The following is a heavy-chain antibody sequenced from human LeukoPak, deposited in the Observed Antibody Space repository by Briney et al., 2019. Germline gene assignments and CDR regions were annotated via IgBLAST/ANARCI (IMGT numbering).Heavy chain of an antibody. CDR1: GYIFTSYG. V-gene: IGHV1-18*01. CDR2: ISTYNRNT. Sequence: ASVKVSCKPSGYIFTSYGISLVRQAPGQGLEWMGWISTYNRNTNYAQKFQGRVTMTTDTSTTTAYMELRSLRSDDTAVYYCARDLSSYDSGGYYGVHWGQGTPVTVSS. J-gene: IGHJ4*02. D-gene: IGHD3-22*01. CDR3: ARDLSSYDSGGYYGVH.